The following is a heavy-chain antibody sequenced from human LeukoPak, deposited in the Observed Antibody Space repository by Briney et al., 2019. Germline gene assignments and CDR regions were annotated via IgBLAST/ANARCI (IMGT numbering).Heavy chain of an antibody. CDR2: INGGGDST. CDR1: GFPFRDFG. Sequence: GGSLRLSCAASGFPFRDFGMNWVRQTPEKGLEWISHINGGGDSTHYADSVKGRFTISRDNSQNTLYVQMNSLRAEDSALYYCVKGPCYEGPALDSWGQGTLVTVSS. J-gene: IGHJ4*02. CDR3: VKGPCYEGPALDS. D-gene: IGHD3-16*01. V-gene: IGHV3-23*01.